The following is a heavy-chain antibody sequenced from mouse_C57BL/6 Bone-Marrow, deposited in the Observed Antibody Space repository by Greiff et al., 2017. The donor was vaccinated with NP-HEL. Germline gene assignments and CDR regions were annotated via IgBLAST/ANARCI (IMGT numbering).Heavy chain of an antibody. J-gene: IGHJ4*01. CDR2: IDPSDSYT. D-gene: IGHD1-1*01. Sequence: QVQLKQPGAELVRPGTSVKLSCKASGYTFTSYWMHWVKQRPGQGLEWIGVIDPSDSYTNYNQKFKGKATLTVDTSSSTAYMQLSSLTSEDTAVYYCGRGGAVVAPDGGWGQGTSVTVSS. CDR1: GYTFTSYW. CDR3: GRGGAVVAPDGG. V-gene: IGHV1-59*01.